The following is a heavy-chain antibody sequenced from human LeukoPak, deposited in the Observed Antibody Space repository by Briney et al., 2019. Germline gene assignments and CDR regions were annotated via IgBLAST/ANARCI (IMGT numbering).Heavy chain of an antibody. Sequence: SVKVSCKASGGTFSSYAISWVRQAPGQGLEWMGGIIPIFGTANYAQKFQGRVTITADKSTSTAYMELGSLRSEDTAVYYCAREWFAPSKYNWKTPSRWFDPWGQGTLVTVSS. CDR2: IIPIFGTA. D-gene: IGHD1-1*01. CDR3: AREWFAPSKYNWKTPSRWFDP. V-gene: IGHV1-69*06. J-gene: IGHJ5*02. CDR1: GGTFSSYA.